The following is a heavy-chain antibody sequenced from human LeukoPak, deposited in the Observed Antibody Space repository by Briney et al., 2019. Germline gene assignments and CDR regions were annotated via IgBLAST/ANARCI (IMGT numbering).Heavy chain of an antibody. CDR3: ATRTYGGNSPFDY. CDR1: GGSFSGYY. D-gene: IGHD4-23*01. Sequence: SETLSLTCAAYGGSFSGYYWSWIRQPPGKGLEWIGEINHSGSTNYNPSLKSRVTISVDTSKNQFPLKLSSVTAADTAVYYCATRTYGGNSPFDYWGQGTLVTVSS. J-gene: IGHJ4*02. V-gene: IGHV4-34*01. CDR2: INHSGST.